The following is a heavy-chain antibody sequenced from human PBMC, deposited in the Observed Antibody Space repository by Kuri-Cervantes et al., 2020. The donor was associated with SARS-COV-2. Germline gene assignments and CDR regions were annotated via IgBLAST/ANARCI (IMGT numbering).Heavy chain of an antibody. V-gene: IGHV4-34*01. CDR1: GGSFSDYY. CDR3: ATGTSGEFYFDY. Sequence: SQTLSLTCAVYGGSFSDYYWSWVRQPPGKGLEWIGEINHSGNTNYDPSLKSRVTMSIDTSKNQFSLKLRSVTAADTAVYYCATGTSGEFYFDYWGQGTLVTVSS. J-gene: IGHJ4*02. CDR2: INHSGNT. D-gene: IGHD1-1*01.